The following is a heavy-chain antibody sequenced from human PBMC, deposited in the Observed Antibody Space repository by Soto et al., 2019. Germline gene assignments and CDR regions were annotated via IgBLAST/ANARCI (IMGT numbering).Heavy chain of an antibody. J-gene: IGHJ4*02. CDR3: ARDLVTMVPDY. D-gene: IGHD3-10*01. V-gene: IGHV3-11*04. Sequence: PGGSLRLSCAASGFTFSDYYMSWIRQAPGKGLEWIAYITSSSSTIYYSDSVKGRFTISRDDAKNSLYLQMNSLRAEDTAVYFCARDLVTMVPDYWGQGTLVTVSS. CDR2: ITSSSSTI. CDR1: GFTFSDYY.